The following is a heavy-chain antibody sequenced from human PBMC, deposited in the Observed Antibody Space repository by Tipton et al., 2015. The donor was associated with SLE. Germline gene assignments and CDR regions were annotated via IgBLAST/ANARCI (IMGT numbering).Heavy chain of an antibody. V-gene: IGHV4-39*01. CDR1: GGSISSSSYY. J-gene: IGHJ4*02. CDR3: ARHDYDDNGYYMHYFDY. CDR2: IYYSGST. Sequence: TLSLTCTVSGGSISSSSYYWGWIRQPPGKGLEWIGSIYYSGSTYYNPSLKSRVTISVDTSKNQFSLKLNSVTAADTAVYYCARHDYDDNGYYMHYFDYWGQGTLVTVSS. D-gene: IGHD3-22*01.